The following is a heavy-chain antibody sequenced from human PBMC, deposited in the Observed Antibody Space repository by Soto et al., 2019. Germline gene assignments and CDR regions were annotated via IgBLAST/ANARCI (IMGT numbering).Heavy chain of an antibody. Sequence: QVQLVQSGAEVKKPGSSVKVSCKPSGNTLNTDTITWLRQAPGQGLEWMGRIIPVIGVGTYAQKFQDRVTIPVDKSTTTVYMEVTSLTSEDTATYYCAIGRTGSNGYYWAWGQGTQVTVS. J-gene: IGHJ5*02. CDR2: IIPVIGVG. D-gene: IGHD3-22*01. CDR3: AIGRTGSNGYYWA. V-gene: IGHV1-69*02. CDR1: GNTLNTDT.